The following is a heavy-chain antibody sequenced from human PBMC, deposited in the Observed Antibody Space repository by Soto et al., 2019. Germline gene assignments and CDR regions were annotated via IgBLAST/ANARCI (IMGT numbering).Heavy chain of an antibody. V-gene: IGHV3-21*01. CDR2: ISSGSSYI. CDR3: ARSMDV. J-gene: IGHJ6*02. CDR1: GFTFRTYT. Sequence: GGSLRLSCAASGFTFRTYTMNWVRQAPGKGLEWVSSISSGSSYIYYADSLKGRFTISRDNAKNSLYLQMNSLRAEDRAVYYCARSMDVWGQGTTV.